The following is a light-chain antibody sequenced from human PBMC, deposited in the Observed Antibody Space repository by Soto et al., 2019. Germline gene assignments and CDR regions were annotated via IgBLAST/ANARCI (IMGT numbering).Light chain of an antibody. Sequence: DIQMTQSPSAMSASVGDRVTITCRASQDISNYLAWFQQKPGKVPKRLIYGASSLQSGVPSRFSGSGSGTEFTLTISSLQPEDFAVYYCQQYGSSQITFGQGTRLEI. V-gene: IGKV1-17*03. J-gene: IGKJ5*01. CDR3: QQYGSSQIT. CDR1: QDISNY. CDR2: GAS.